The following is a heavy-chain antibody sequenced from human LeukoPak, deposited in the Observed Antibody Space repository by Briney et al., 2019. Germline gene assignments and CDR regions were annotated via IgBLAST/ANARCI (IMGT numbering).Heavy chain of an antibody. CDR2: INPNSGGT. D-gene: IGHD3-3*01. CDR1: GYTFTAYY. Sequence: ASVKVSCKASGYTFTAYYVHWVRQAPGQGLEWMGSINPNSGGTNYAQKFQGRVTKTRDTSISTAFMELTRLRSDDTAVYYCARVQWSHPIDSWGQGTLVTVSS. J-gene: IGHJ4*02. V-gene: IGHV1-2*02. CDR3: ARVQWSHPIDS.